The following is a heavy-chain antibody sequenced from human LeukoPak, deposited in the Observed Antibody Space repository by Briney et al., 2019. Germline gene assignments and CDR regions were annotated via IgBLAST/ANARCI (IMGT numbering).Heavy chain of an antibody. J-gene: IGHJ4*02. D-gene: IGHD2-21*02. CDR1: GFTFTSYW. CDR3: ARDATRGGDNDY. CDR2: INEDGSYK. Sequence: PGGSLRLSCAVSGFTFTSYWMSWVRQAPGKGLEWVANINEDGSYKFHADSVKGRLTISRDNSKNSLSLQMSSLRADDTAVYYCARDATRGGDNDYWGQGTRVIVSS. V-gene: IGHV3-7*01.